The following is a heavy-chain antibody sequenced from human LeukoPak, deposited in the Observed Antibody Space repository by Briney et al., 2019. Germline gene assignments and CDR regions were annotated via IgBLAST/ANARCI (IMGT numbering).Heavy chain of an antibody. Sequence: GGSLRLSSAASGFSVSSNYMRSVRQVPGKGLEGVSVISNDGRTYYADSVKGRFTISRDNSKNTVSLQMDSLRAEDAAIYYCAGDKTTGGYYEFDYWGQGTLVTVSP. V-gene: IGHV3-53*01. J-gene: IGHJ4*02. CDR2: ISNDGRT. CDR1: GFSVSSNY. CDR3: AGDKTTGGYYEFDY. D-gene: IGHD1-26*01.